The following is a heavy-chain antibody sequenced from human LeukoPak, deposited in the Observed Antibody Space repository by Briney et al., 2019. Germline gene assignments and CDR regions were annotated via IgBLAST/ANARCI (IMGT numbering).Heavy chain of an antibody. D-gene: IGHD3-3*01. CDR3: ARRYYDFWSGYGSWFDP. CDR2: IYYSGST. V-gene: IGHV4-39*01. CDR1: GGSISSSSYY. Sequence: SETLSLTCTVSGGSISSSSYYWGWIRQPPGKGLEWIGSIYYSGSTYYNPSLKSRVTISVDTSKNQFSLKLSSVTAADTAVYYCARRYYDFWSGYGSWFDPWGQGTLVTASS. J-gene: IGHJ5*02.